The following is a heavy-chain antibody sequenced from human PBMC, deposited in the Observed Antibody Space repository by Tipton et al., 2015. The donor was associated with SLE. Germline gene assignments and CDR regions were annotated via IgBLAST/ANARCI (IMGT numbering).Heavy chain of an antibody. CDR2: INSDGSST. J-gene: IGHJ4*02. V-gene: IGHV3-74*01. CDR1: GFTFSSYW. CDR3: ARGVYSTPSLLDY. Sequence: SLRLSCAASGFTFSSYWMHWVRQASGTGLVWVSRINSDGSSTSYADSVKGRFTISRDNAKNTLYLQMNSLRAEDTAVYYCARGVYSTPSLLDYWGQGPLVTVSS. D-gene: IGHD6-13*01.